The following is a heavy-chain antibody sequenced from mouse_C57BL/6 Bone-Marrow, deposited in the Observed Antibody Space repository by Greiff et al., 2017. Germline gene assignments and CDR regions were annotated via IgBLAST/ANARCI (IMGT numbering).Heavy chain of an antibody. CDR1: GFTFSSYG. CDR3: ARHYYGSSYGFAY. Sequence: EVQLQQSGGDLVKPGGSLKLSCAASGFTFSSYGMSWVRQTPDKRLEWVATISSGGSYTYYPDSVKGRFTISRDNAKNNLYLQMSSLKSEDTAMYYCARHYYGSSYGFAYWGQGTLVTVSA. J-gene: IGHJ3*01. V-gene: IGHV5-6*01. D-gene: IGHD1-1*01. CDR2: ISSGGSYT.